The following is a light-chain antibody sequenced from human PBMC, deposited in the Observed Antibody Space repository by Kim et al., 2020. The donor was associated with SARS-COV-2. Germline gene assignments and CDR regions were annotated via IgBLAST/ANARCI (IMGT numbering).Light chain of an antibody. CDR1: SLRRYY. CDR2: GKN. CDR3: NSRDSSGNHYV. J-gene: IGLJ1*01. Sequence: AWGHTGRITCQGDSLRRYYASWYQQKPGQAPVLVIYGKNNRPSGIPDRFSGSSSGNTASLTITGAQAEDEADYYCNSRDSSGNHYVFGTGTKVTVL. V-gene: IGLV3-19*01.